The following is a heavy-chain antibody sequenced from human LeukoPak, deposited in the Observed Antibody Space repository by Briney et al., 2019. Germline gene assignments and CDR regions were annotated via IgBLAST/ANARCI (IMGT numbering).Heavy chain of an antibody. V-gene: IGHV1-2*02. Sequence: ASVKVSCKASGYTFTGYYMHWVRQAPGQGLEWMGWINPNSGGTNYAQKFQGRVTMTTDTSTSTAYMELRSLRSDDTAVYYCARALGDMVRGVISYYYYYMDVWGKGTTVTVSS. J-gene: IGHJ6*03. CDR2: INPNSGGT. CDR3: ARALGDMVRGVISYYYYYMDV. CDR1: GYTFTGYY. D-gene: IGHD3-10*01.